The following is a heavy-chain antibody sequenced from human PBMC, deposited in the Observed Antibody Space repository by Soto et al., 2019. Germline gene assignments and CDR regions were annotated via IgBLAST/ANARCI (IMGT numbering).Heavy chain of an antibody. CDR1: GGTFSSYT. D-gene: IGHD1-1*01. J-gene: IGHJ4*02. V-gene: IGHV1-69*04. Sequence: SVKVSFKASGGTFSSYTISWVRQAPGQGLEWMGRIIPILGIANYAQKFQGRVTITADKSTSTAYMELSSLRSEDTAVYYCARDLSYRNEELVDIDYWGQGTLVTVSS. CDR3: ARDLSYRNEELVDIDY. CDR2: IIPILGIA.